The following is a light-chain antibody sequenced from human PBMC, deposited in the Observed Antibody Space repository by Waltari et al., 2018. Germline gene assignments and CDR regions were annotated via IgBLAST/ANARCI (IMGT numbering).Light chain of an antibody. CDR3: QQYGGSPRT. CDR1: QSTSSSY. CDR2: GAS. Sequence: EIVLTQSPGTLSLSPGERVTLSCRASQSTSSSYLAWYQQKPGQAPRLLIYGASIRATGIPDRFSGSGSGTDFTLTISRLEPEDFAVYYCQQYGGSPRTFGQGTKLEIK. V-gene: IGKV3-20*01. J-gene: IGKJ2*01.